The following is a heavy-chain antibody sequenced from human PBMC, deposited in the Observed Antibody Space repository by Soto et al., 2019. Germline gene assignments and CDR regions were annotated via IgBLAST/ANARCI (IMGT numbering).Heavy chain of an antibody. CDR3: ARRVGSADFWSGYYPICGVGYYYNLDV. J-gene: IGHJ6*03. D-gene: IGHD3-3*01. CDR1: GYSFTSYW. V-gene: IGHV5-51*01. CDR2: IYPGDSDT. Sequence: PGESLQISCKGSGYSFTSYWIGWVRQMPGKGLEWMGIIYPGDSDTRYSPSFQGQVTISADKSISTAYLQWSSLKASDTAMYYCARRVGSADFWSGYYPICGVGYYYNLDVWGKRTTFTVSS.